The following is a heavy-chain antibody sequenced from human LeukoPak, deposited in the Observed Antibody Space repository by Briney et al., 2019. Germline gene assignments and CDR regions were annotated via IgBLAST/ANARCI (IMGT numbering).Heavy chain of an antibody. Sequence: GGSLRLSCAASGFTVSSNYMSWVRQAPGKGLEWVSVIYSGGSTYYADSVKGRFTISRDNSKNTLYLQMNSLRAEDTAVYYCARFGSGYSPGDAFDIWGQGTMVTVSS. CDR3: ARFGSGYSPGDAFDI. J-gene: IGHJ3*02. D-gene: IGHD5-18*01. V-gene: IGHV3-66*01. CDR1: GFTVSSNY. CDR2: IYSGGST.